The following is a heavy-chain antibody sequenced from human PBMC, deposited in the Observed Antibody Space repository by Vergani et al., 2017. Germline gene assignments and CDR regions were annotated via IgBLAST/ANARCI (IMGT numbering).Heavy chain of an antibody. CDR2: IYPGDSDT. Sequence: EVQLVQSGAEVKKPGESLKISCKGSGYSFTSYWIGWVRQMPGKGLEWMGIIYPGDSDTRYSPSFQGQVTIAADKSISTAYLQWSSLKASDTAMYYCARSIVVVPAAMSFDPWGQGTLVTVSS. V-gene: IGHV5-51*03. D-gene: IGHD2-2*01. J-gene: IGHJ5*02. CDR1: GYSFTSYW. CDR3: ARSIVVVPAAMSFDP.